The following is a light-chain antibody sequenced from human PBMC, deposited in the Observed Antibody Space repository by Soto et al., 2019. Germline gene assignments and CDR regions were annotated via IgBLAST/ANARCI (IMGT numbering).Light chain of an antibody. CDR1: QSVSSRY. CDR3: QQSGSSLTWT. Sequence: EIVLTQSPGTLSLSPGERATLSCRASQSVSSRYLAWYQQKPGQAPRLLIYGASSMATGIPDRFSGSESGTAFTLTISRLEPEAFAVYYCQQSGSSLTWTFGQGNPGEIK. J-gene: IGKJ1*01. CDR2: GAS. V-gene: IGKV3-20*01.